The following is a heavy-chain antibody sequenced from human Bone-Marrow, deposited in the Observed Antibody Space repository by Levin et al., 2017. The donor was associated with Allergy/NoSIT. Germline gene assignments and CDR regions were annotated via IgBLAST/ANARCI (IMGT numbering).Heavy chain of an antibody. CDR3: ATSPTSGY. CDR1: GFTVRNNY. CDR2: IYSGGDT. J-gene: IGHJ4*02. V-gene: IGHV3-53*01. Sequence: LSLPCAASGFTVRNNYMSWVRQAPGKGLEGVSIIYSGGDTYYTDSVKGRFTLSRDSSKNTLYLQMNSLRADDPAVYYCATSPTSGYWGQGTLVTVSS.